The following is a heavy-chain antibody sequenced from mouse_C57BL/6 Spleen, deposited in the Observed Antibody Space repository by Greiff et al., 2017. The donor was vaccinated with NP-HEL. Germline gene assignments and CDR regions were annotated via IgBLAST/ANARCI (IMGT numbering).Heavy chain of an antibody. CDR2: IYPRDGST. CDR1: GYTFTDHT. CDR3: ARGEANWDRYWYFDV. V-gene: IGHV1-78*01. J-gene: IGHJ1*03. D-gene: IGHD4-1*01. Sequence: QVQLQQSDAELVKPGASVKISCKVSGYTFTDHTIHWMKQRPEQGLEWIGYIYPRDGSTKYNEKFKGKATLTADKSSSTAYMQLNSLTSADSAVYFWARGEANWDRYWYFDVWGTGTTVTVSS.